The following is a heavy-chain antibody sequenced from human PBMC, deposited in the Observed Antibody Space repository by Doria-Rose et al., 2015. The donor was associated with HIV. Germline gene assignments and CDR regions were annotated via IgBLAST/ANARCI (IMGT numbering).Heavy chain of an antibody. V-gene: IGHV2-26*01. J-gene: IGHJ4*02. CDR2: IFSDDER. Sequence: SGPVLVRPTETLTLTCTVSGVSLSSPGMGVSWIRQPPGTALEWLANIFSDDERSYKTSLKSRLTISRGTSKSRVVLTMTDMDPVDTATYYCARIKSSRWYHKYYFDFWGQGTLVIVSA. CDR1: GVSLSSPGMG. D-gene: IGHD6-13*01. CDR3: ARIKSSRWYHKYYFDF.